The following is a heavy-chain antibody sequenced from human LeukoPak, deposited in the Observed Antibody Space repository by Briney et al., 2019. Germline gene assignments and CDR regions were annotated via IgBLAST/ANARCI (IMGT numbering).Heavy chain of an antibody. D-gene: IGHD1-1*01. CDR2: ISWNSGSI. CDR3: ARCTTGTTRLRRGWFDP. CDR1: GFTFDDYA. V-gene: IGHV3-9*01. Sequence: PGGSLRLSCAASGFTFDDYAMHWVRQAPGKGLEWVSGISWNSGSIGYADSVKGRFTISRDNAKNSLYLQMNSLRAEDTALYYCARCTTGTTRLRRGWFDPWGQGTLVTVSS. J-gene: IGHJ5*02.